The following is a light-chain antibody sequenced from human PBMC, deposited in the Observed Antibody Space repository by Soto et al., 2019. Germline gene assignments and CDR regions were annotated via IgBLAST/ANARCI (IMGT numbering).Light chain of an antibody. CDR3: QQYHNWPPQYT. V-gene: IGKV3-15*01. CDR2: CAS. Sequence: EIVMTQSPATLSVSTGERATLSCRASQTVASNLVWYQQNLGQAPRLLIQCASTRATGVMASFSGSGSGTESTLTISSLQSEDFAVYYCQQYHNWPPQYTFGQGTKLQIK. J-gene: IGKJ2*01. CDR1: QTVASN.